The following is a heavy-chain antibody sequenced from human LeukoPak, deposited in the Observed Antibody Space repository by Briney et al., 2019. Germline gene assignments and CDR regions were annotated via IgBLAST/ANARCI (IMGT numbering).Heavy chain of an antibody. J-gene: IGHJ4*02. V-gene: IGHV1-69*06. CDR2: IIPIFGTA. CDR1: GGTFSSYA. D-gene: IGHD5-18*01. Sequence: SVKVSCKASGGTFSSYAISWVRQAPGQGLEWMGGIIPIFGTANYAQKFQGRVTMTEDTSTDTAYMELSSLRSEDTAVYYCATERYSYGYFDYWGQGTLVTVSS. CDR3: ATERYSYGYFDY.